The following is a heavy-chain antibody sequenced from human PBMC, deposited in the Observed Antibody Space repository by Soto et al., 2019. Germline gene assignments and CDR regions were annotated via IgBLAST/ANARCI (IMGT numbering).Heavy chain of an antibody. CDR1: GFTFSSYA. CDR3: AKSLVSDSSGYPFKWFDP. Sequence: EVQLLESGGGLVQPGGSLRLSCAASGFTFSSYAMSWVRQAPGKGLEWVSAISGSGGSTYYADSVKGRFTISRDNSKNTLYLQMNSLRAEDTAVYYCAKSLVSDSSGYPFKWFDPWGQGTLVNVSS. V-gene: IGHV3-23*01. J-gene: IGHJ5*02. CDR2: ISGSGGST. D-gene: IGHD6-19*01.